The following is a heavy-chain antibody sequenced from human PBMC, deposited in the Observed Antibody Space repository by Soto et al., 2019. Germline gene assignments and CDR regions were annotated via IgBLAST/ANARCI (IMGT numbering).Heavy chain of an antibody. D-gene: IGHD6-13*01. CDR1: GGTFSTYP. J-gene: IGHJ5*02. Sequence: QVQLVQSGAEVRMPGSSVKVSCKASGGTFSTYPINWVRQAPGQGLAWMGGIIPLVGTTNYAQKIKGRGAINADESTSTAYMELSSLRAEDAAVYDCARGATHGSSWYFWFDPWGQGTLVPVSS. CDR2: IIPLVGTT. V-gene: IGHV1-69*01. CDR3: ARGATHGSSWYFWFDP.